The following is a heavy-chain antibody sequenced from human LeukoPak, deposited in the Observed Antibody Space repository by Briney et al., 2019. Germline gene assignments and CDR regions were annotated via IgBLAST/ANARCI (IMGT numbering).Heavy chain of an antibody. CDR2: INPSGSST. Sequence: ASVKVSCKASGYAFTRHYMHWVRQAPGQGLEWMGLINPSGSSTIYAQKFQGRVTMTRDMSTSTDYMELSSLRSEDTAVYYCARDNSVGNYAWWFDPWGQGTLVTVSS. CDR3: ARDNSVGNYAWWFDP. J-gene: IGHJ5*02. CDR1: GYAFTRHY. D-gene: IGHD1-26*01. V-gene: IGHV1-46*01.